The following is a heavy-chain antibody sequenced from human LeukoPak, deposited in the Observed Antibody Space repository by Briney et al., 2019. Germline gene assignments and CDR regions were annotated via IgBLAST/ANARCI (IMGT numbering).Heavy chain of an antibody. D-gene: IGHD1-26*01. J-gene: IGHJ4*02. CDR2: INPANGAT. CDR1: GYTFTNCY. CDR3: ATAPPSGTYYYFDY. Sequence: GASVKVSCKASGYTFTNCYMHWVRQAPGQGLEWMGIINPANGATSYAQKFQGRVTMTRDTSTSTVYMELNSLRSEDTAVYYCATAPPSGTYYYFDYWGQGTLVTVSS. V-gene: IGHV1-46*01.